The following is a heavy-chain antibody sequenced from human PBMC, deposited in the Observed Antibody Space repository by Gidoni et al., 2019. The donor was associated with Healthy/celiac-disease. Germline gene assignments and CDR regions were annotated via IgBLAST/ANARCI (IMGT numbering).Heavy chain of an antibody. CDR2: ISSSSSYI. D-gene: IGHD3-10*01. CDR3: ARAHRMVISCYYGMDV. CDR1: GFTFSSYS. Sequence: EVQLVESGGGLVKPGGSLRLSCAASGFTFSSYSMNWVRQAPGKGLEWVSSISSSSSYIYYADSVKGRFTISRDNAKNSLYLQMNSLRAEDTAVYYCARAHRMVISCYYGMDVWGQGTTVTVSS. J-gene: IGHJ6*02. V-gene: IGHV3-21*01.